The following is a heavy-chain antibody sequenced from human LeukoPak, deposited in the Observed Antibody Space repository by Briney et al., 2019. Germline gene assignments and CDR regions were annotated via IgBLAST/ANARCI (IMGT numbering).Heavy chain of an antibody. CDR2: ISVINSGNT. D-gene: IGHD2-21*02. V-gene: IGHV1-18*01. J-gene: IGHJ3*02. CDR3: SREFPFCGADCFSGVFDI. CDR1: GYTFSSYG. Sequence: GASVKASCKASGYTFSSYGINWVRQAPGQGLEWMGWISVINSGNTRYAQNFQGRLTMTTDTSTTTAYMELRSLRSDDTAVYYCSREFPFCGADCFSGVFDIWGQGTMVTVS.